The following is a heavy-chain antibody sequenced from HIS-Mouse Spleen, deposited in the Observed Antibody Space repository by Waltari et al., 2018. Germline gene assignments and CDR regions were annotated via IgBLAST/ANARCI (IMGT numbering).Heavy chain of an antibody. J-gene: IGHJ4*02. V-gene: IGHV4-39*07. CDR2: IYYSGST. CDR3: ARETRMTTVTFFDY. Sequence: QLQLQESGPGLVKPSETLSLTCTVPGGSISSRSYYWGWIGQPPGKGLEWIGSIYYSGSTYYNPSLKSRVTISVDTSKNQFSLKLSSVTAADTAVYYCARETRMTTVTFFDYWGQGTLVTVSS. D-gene: IGHD4-4*01. CDR1: GGSISSRSYY.